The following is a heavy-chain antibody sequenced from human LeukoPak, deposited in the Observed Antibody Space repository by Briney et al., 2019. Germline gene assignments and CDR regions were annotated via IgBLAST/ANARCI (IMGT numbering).Heavy chain of an antibody. J-gene: IGHJ3*02. CDR3: AKGRYSSGWYALESDAFDI. CDR1: GYTFTSYD. CDR2: MNPNSGNT. D-gene: IGHD6-19*01. Sequence: ASVKVSCKASGYTFTSYDINWVRQATGQGLEWMGWMNPNSGNTGYAQKFQGRVTITRNTSISTAYMELSSLRAEDTAVYYCAKGRYSSGWYALESDAFDIWGQGTMVTVSS. V-gene: IGHV1-8*03.